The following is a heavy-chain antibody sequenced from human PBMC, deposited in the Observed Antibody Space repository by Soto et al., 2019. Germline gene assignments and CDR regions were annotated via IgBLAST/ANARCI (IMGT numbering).Heavy chain of an antibody. J-gene: IGHJ6*02. CDR1: GFTVSGNY. Sequence: PVGSLRLSCAASGFTVSGNYMSWVRQAPGKGLEWVSIIYSGGDTYYAEPVKGRFTISRDNSKNTLYLQMNSLRAEDTAVYYCARSSNGGQYYGMDVWGQGTTVTVSS. CDR3: ARSSNGGQYYGMDV. CDR2: IYSGGDT. D-gene: IGHD2-2*01. V-gene: IGHV3-53*01.